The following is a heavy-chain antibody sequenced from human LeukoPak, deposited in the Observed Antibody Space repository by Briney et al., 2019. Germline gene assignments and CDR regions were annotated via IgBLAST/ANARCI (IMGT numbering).Heavy chain of an antibody. D-gene: IGHD1-26*01. Sequence: GGSLRLSCAASGFTFSTFEMNWVRQAPGKGLEWLSYIDASGTTIYYADSVKGRFTMSRDNAKNSLYLQMNTLRADDTAVYYCARGRGSIYYESDYWGQGTLVTVSS. CDR3: ARGRGSIYYESDY. V-gene: IGHV3-48*03. CDR2: IDASGTTI. J-gene: IGHJ4*02. CDR1: GFTFSTFE.